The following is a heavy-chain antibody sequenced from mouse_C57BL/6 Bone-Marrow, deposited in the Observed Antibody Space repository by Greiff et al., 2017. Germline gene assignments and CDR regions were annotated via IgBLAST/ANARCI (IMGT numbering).Heavy chain of an antibody. Sequence: VQLQQPGAELVRPGSSVKLSCKASGYTFTSYWMHWVKQRPIQGLEWIGNIDPSDSETHYNQKFKDKATVTVDKSSSTAYMQLSSLTSEDSAVYYCARGNWDVYFDYWGQGTTLTVSS. CDR1: GYTFTSYW. CDR2: IDPSDSET. CDR3: ARGNWDVYFDY. J-gene: IGHJ2*01. D-gene: IGHD4-1*01. V-gene: IGHV1-52*01.